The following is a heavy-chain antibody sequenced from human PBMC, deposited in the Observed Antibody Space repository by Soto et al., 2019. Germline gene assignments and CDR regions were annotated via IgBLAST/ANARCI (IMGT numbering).Heavy chain of an antibody. CDR2: IYHSGST. J-gene: IGHJ6*02. Sequence: PSETLSLTCAVSGYSISSGYYWGWIRQPPGKGLEWIGSIYHSGSTYYNPSLKSRVTISVDTSKNQFSLKLSSVTAADTAVYYCARVVPAARVYYYYGMDVWGQGTTVTVS. D-gene: IGHD2-2*01. V-gene: IGHV4-38-2*01. CDR1: GYSISSGYY. CDR3: ARVVPAARVYYYYGMDV.